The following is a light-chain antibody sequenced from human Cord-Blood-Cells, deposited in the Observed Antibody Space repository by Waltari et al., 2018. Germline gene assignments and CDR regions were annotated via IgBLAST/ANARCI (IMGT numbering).Light chain of an antibody. Sequence: DIVMTQSPDSLAVSLGERATINCKSSQSVLYSPNNKNYLAWYQQKPGQPPKLRIYWASTRESGVPDRFSGSGSGTDFTLTISSLQAEDVAVYYCQQYYSTPPWTFGQGTKVEIK. CDR2: WAS. J-gene: IGKJ1*01. V-gene: IGKV4-1*01. CDR3: QQYYSTPPWT. CDR1: QSVLYSPNNKNY.